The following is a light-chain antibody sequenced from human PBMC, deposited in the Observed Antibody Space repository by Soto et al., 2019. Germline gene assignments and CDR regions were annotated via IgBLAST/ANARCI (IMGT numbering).Light chain of an antibody. CDR1: FSNIGSYT. CDR3: AAWDDSLNGWV. Sequence: QSVLTQPPSASGTPGQKVTISCSGSFSNIGSYTVSWYQHLPGTAPKLLIYSNRQRPSGVPDRFSGAKSGTSASLSISGLRSADETDCFCAAWDDSLNGWVFCGVTKLTVL. J-gene: IGLJ3*02. V-gene: IGLV1-44*01. CDR2: SNR.